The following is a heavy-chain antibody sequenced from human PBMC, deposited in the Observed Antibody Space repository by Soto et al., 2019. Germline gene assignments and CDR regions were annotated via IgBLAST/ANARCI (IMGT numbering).Heavy chain of an antibody. CDR3: VGARGRLVGFDY. J-gene: IGHJ4*02. V-gene: IGHV4-34*01. D-gene: IGHD1-26*01. CDR1: SESLSGYY. CDR2: IDGSGHT. Sequence: QVQLQQWGAGLLKPSETLSLTCAVNSESLSGYYWSWIRQSPGKGLEWIGEIDGSGHTNYSPSLRSRVAMSVDTSKNHFSLNLYSVSAADTAAYYCVGARGRLVGFDYWGQGTLVTVSS.